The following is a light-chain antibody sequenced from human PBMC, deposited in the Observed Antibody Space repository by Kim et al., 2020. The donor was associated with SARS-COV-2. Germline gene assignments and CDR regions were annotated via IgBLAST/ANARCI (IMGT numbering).Light chain of an antibody. CDR1: SSNIGGNY. Sequence: GQRVTISCTGSSSNIGGNYVHWYQLVPGTAPRLVIFDNINRPSGVPGRFSGSKSGSSASLAITGLLSEDEGDYYCQSYDSSLTALVFGGGTQLTVL. CDR2: DNI. CDR3: QSYDSSLTALV. V-gene: IGLV1-40*01. J-gene: IGLJ2*01.